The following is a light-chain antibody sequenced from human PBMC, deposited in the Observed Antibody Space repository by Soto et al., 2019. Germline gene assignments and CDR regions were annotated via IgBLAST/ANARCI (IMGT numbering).Light chain of an antibody. J-gene: IGLJ1*01. CDR2: DVS. V-gene: IGLV2-14*01. CDR3: SSYSSSTTLYV. Sequence: QSVLTQPASVSGSPGQSITISCTGTGSDFGGYNYVSWYQQHPGKAPKLMIYDVSNRPSGVSNRFSGSKSGNTASLTISGLQAEDEAEYYCSSYSSSTTLYVFGTGTKVTVL. CDR1: GSDFGGYNY.